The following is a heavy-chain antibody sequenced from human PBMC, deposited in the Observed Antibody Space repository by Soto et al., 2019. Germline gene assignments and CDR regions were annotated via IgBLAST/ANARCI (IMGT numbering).Heavy chain of an antibody. J-gene: IGHJ3*01. D-gene: IGHD3-3*01. CDR2: ISSSGDII. V-gene: IGHV3-11*01. CDR1: GFSFGDFY. CDR3: ARAANVYDFGFDL. Sequence: QVQLVESGGGLVKPGESLRLSCVASGFSFGDFYMSWVRQAPGKGLEWVSYISSSGDIIYYADSVRGRVSISRDNAKNSLYLQMNSLRAEDTAAYYCARAANVYDFGFDLWGQGTMVTVSS.